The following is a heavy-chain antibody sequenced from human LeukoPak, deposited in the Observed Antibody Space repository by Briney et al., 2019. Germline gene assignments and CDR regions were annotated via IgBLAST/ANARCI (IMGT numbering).Heavy chain of an antibody. Sequence: KPSETLSLTCTVSGGSISSSSYYWGWIRQPPGKGLEWIGSIYYSGSTYYNPSLKSRVTISVDTSKNQFSLKLSSVTAADTAVYYCARGVYSGYSYYFDYWGQGTLVTVSS. D-gene: IGHD5-12*01. CDR2: IYYSGST. CDR3: ARGVYSGYSYYFDY. CDR1: GGSISSSSYY. V-gene: IGHV4-39*07. J-gene: IGHJ4*02.